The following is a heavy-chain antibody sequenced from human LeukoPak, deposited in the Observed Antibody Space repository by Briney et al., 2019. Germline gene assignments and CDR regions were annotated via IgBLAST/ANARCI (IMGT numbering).Heavy chain of an antibody. D-gene: IGHD3-10*01. V-gene: IGHV4-34*01. CDR3: AREPGLLWFGETDY. CDR2: INHSGST. J-gene: IGHJ4*02. Sequence: SETLSLTCAVYGESFSGYYWSWIRQPPGKGLEWIGEINHSGSTNYNPSLKSRVTISVDTSKNQFSLKLSSVTAADTAVYYCAREPGLLWFGETDYWGQGTLVTVSS. CDR1: GESFSGYY.